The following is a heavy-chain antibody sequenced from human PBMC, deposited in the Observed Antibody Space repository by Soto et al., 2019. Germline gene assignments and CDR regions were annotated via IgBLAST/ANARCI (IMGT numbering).Heavy chain of an antibody. CDR3: ARSNYGDYGAQPDH. D-gene: IGHD4-17*01. J-gene: IGHJ4*02. V-gene: IGHV4-31*03. CDR1: GASITDGAFY. Sequence: QVHLQESGPGLVKPAQTLSLTCTVSGASITDGAFYWNWVRQHPEKGPEWIGYIRYSGNTYYSPSLKSRVNISLDTCKNQFSLMLSSVTDADTAIYYCARSNYGDYGAQPDHWGQGTPVTVSS. CDR2: IRYSGNT.